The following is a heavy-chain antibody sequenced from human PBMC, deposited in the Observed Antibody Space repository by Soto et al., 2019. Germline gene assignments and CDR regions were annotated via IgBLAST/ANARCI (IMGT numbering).Heavy chain of an antibody. V-gene: IGHV3-23*01. J-gene: IGHJ4*02. D-gene: IGHD1-26*01. CDR2: IINTGGDT. CDR1: GLTFSRYA. Sequence: GGSLRLSCAVSGLTFSRYAMSWVRQAPGKGLEWVSAIINTGGDTPYADSVKARFTISRDNFKNTLYLQMNSLRAEDAAIYYCAKASGESYPESRVFDQWGQGTRVTVSS. CDR3: AKASGESYPESRVFDQ.